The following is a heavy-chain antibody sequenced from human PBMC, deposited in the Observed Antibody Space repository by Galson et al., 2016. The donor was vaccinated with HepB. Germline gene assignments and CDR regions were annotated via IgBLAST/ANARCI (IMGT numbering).Heavy chain of an antibody. D-gene: IGHD3-22*01. Sequence: SLRLSCAASAFTFNSYWMRWVRQAPGKGLEWVAYIKEDGSEKYHVDSVKGRFTISRDNAKNSLYLQMNSLRAEDTAVYFCARHFSGSYLGQGTLVTVSS. V-gene: IGHV3-7*01. J-gene: IGHJ4*02. CDR1: AFTFNSYW. CDR3: ARHFSGSY. CDR2: IKEDGSEK.